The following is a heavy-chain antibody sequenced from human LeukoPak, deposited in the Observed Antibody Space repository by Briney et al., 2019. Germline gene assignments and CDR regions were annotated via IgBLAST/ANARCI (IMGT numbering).Heavy chain of an antibody. Sequence: PGGSLRLSCSASGFTFRTYGMHWVPQAPGKGLEWVAFIRFDGSNQYYADSVKGRFTISRDNSNNTLSLQMNTLRGDDTAVYFCAKGYGESDFDSWGQGTLVTVSS. CDR3: AKGYGESDFDS. J-gene: IGHJ4*02. CDR1: GFTFRTYG. V-gene: IGHV3-30*02. CDR2: IRFDGSNQ. D-gene: IGHD5-18*01.